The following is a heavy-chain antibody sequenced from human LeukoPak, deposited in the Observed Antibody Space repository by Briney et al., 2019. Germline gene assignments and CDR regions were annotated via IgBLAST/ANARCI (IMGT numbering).Heavy chain of an antibody. J-gene: IGHJ3*02. CDR2: IYYSGST. V-gene: IGHV4-59*01. Sequence: SETLSLTCTVSGGSISSYYWSWIRQPPGKGLEWIGYIYYSGSTNYNPSLKSRVTISVDTSKNQFSLKLSSVTAADAAVYYCASSVLRYFDWTRPDAFDIWGQGTMVTVSS. D-gene: IGHD3-9*01. CDR3: ASSVLRYFDWTRPDAFDI. CDR1: GGSISSYY.